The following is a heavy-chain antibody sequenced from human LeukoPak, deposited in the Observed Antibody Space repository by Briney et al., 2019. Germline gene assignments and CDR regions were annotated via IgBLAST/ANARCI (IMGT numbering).Heavy chain of an antibody. CDR1: GYIFTSYV. D-gene: IGHD5-12*01. V-gene: IGHV1-3*01. CDR2: INAGNGNT. J-gene: IGHJ4*02. CDR3: AREKGYSGYDSFDY. Sequence: ASVKVSCKASGYIFTSYVMHWVRQAPGQRPEWMGWINAGNGNTKYSQKFQGRVTITRDTSASTVYMELSSLRTEDTAVYYCAREKGYSGYDSFDYWGQGTLVTVSS.